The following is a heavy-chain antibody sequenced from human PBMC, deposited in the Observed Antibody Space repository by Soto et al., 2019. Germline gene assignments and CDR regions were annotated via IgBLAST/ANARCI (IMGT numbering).Heavy chain of an antibody. CDR1: GGTFSSYT. V-gene: IGHV1-69*04. J-gene: IGHJ6*02. CDR3: ATDAEYYGSGTLNGDLYSYYCYGMDV. CDR2: IIPILGIA. Sequence: GASVKVSCKASGGTFSSYTISWVRQAPGQGLEWMGRIIPILGIANYAQKFQGRVTITADKSTSTAYMELSSLRSEDTAVYYCATDAEYYGSGTLNGDLYSYYCYGMDVWGQGTTVTVSS. D-gene: IGHD3-10*01.